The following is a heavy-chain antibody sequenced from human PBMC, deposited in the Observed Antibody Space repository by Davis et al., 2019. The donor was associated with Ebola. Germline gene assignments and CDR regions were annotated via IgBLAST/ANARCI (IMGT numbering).Heavy chain of an antibody. CDR3: ARQVWNFDNWFDP. D-gene: IGHD1-7*01. J-gene: IGHJ5*02. V-gene: IGHV3-30-3*01. CDR1: GFTFSSYA. CDR2: ISYDGSNK. Sequence: GESLKISCAASGFTFSSYAMHWVRQAPGKGLEWVAVISYDGSNKYYADSVGRFTISRDNAKNSLYLQMNSLRAEDTAVYYCARQVWNFDNWFDPWGQGTLVTVSS.